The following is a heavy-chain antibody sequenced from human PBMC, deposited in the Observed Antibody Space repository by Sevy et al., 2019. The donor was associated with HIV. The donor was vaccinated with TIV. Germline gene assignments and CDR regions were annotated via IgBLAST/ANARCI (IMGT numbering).Heavy chain of an antibody. CDR2: IIPIFGTA. V-gene: IGHV1-69*06. J-gene: IGHJ3*02. D-gene: IGHD2-21*02. Sequence: ASVKVSCKASGGTFSSYAISWVRQAPGQGLEWMGGIIPIFGTANYAQTFQGRVTITADKSTSTAYMELSSLRSEDTAVYYCARDEGDRKTDDAFDIWGQGTMVTVSS. CDR3: ARDEGDRKTDDAFDI. CDR1: GGTFSSYA.